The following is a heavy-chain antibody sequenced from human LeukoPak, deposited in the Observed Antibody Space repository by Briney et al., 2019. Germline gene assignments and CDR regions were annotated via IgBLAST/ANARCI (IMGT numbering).Heavy chain of an antibody. CDR2: IRYDGSHK. V-gene: IGHV3-30*02. CDR3: ARDSGSYSFDY. CDR1: GFTFSSYG. D-gene: IGHD1-26*01. Sequence: PGGSLRLSCAASGFTFSSYGMHWVRQAPGKGLEWVAFIRYDGSHKYYADSVKGRFTISRDNSKNTLYLQMNSLRAEDTAVYYCARDSGSYSFDYWGQGTLVTVSS. J-gene: IGHJ4*02.